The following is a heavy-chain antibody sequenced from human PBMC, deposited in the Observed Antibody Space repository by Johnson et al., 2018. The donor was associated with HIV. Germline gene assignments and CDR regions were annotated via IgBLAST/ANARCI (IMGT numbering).Heavy chain of an antibody. J-gene: IGHJ3*02. D-gene: IGHD1-26*01. CDR2: INSDGSST. CDR1: GFTFSSYA. CDR3: VRVGGNGNYFFDPFDM. V-gene: IGHV3-23*03. Sequence: VQLVESGGGLVQPGGSLRLSCAASGFTFSSYAMSWVRQAPGKGLEWVSRINSDGSSTSYADSVKGRFPISRDNSKNTLFLQMNSLRVEDTALYYCVRVGGNGNYFFDPFDMWGQGTMVSVSS.